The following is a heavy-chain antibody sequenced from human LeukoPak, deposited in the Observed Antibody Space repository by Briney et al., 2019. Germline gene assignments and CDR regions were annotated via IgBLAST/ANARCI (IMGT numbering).Heavy chain of an antibody. J-gene: IGHJ3*02. CDR1: GFTFSSYA. CDR2: ISGSGGSA. Sequence: GGSLRLSCAASGFTFSSYAMSWVRQAPGKGLERVSAISGSGGSAYYADSVKGRFTISRDNSKNTLYLQMNSLRAGDTAVYYCARDTSLRRRFDIWGQGTMVTVSS. CDR3: ARDTSLRRRFDI. V-gene: IGHV3-23*01. D-gene: IGHD5-12*01.